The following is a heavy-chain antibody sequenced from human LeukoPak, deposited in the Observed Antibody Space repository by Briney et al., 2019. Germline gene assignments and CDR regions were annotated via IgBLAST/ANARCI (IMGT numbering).Heavy chain of an antibody. CDR2: ISDSGSTT. D-gene: IGHD6-19*01. CDR1: GCTFSSYA. J-gene: IGHJ4*02. Sequence: PGGSLRLSCAASGCTFSSYAMTWVRQAPGKGLEWVSSISDSGSTTCYTDSVKGRFTISRDNSKNTLYLQMNSLRAEDTAVYYCAKDRDTSGWFSYYFDYWGQGTLVTVSS. CDR3: AKDRDTSGWFSYYFDY. V-gene: IGHV3-23*01.